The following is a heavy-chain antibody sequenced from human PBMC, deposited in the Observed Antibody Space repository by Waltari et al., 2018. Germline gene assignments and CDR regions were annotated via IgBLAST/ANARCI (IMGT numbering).Heavy chain of an antibody. J-gene: IGHJ4*02. V-gene: IGHV4-61*02. Sequence: QVQLQESGPGLVKPSQTLSLTCSVSGGSITSGIYYWTWIRQPAGKGLEWIGRIYTSGNTDYNPSLKSRFTMSMDTSKNQFSLNLSSVTAADTAVYYCARFPRDYSFDYWGQGTLVTVSS. CDR3: ARFPRDYSFDY. D-gene: IGHD4-17*01. CDR1: GGSITSGIYY. CDR2: IYTSGNT.